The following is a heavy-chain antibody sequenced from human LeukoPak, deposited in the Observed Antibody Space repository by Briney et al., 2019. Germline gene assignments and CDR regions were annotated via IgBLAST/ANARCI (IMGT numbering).Heavy chain of an antibody. D-gene: IGHD6-19*01. Sequence: SETLSLTCAVYGGSFSGYYWSWIRQPPGKGLEWIGEINHSGSTNYNPSLKSRVTISVDTSKNQFSLKLSSVTAADTAVYYCARVRINVAGKWGEGTLVTVSS. CDR1: GGSFSGYY. CDR2: INHSGST. CDR3: ARVRINVAGK. J-gene: IGHJ4*02. V-gene: IGHV4-34*01.